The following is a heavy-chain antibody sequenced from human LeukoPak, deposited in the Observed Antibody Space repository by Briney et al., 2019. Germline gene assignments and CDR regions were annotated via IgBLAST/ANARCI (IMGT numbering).Heavy chain of an antibody. CDR2: ISDTGDT. CDR3: AKSSFGGVFFDY. CDR1: EFTFSSYA. Sequence: GGSLRLSCATSEFTFSSYAMNWVRQAPGKGLEWVSSISDTGDTYYADSVKGRFTISRDNSKNTLYLQMNSLRAEDTAVYYCAKSSFGGVFFDYWGQGTLVTVSS. D-gene: IGHD3-3*01. J-gene: IGHJ4*02. V-gene: IGHV3-23*01.